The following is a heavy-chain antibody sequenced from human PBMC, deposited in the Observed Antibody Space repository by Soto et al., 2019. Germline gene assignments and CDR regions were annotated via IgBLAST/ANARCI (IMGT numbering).Heavy chain of an antibody. CDR1: GFTFSSYW. CDR3: ARAGNEGEYSSPNAYYYYYMDV. Sequence: GALRLSCAASGFTFSSYWMHWVRQAPGKGLVWVSRINSDGSSTSYADSVKGRFTISRDDAKNTLYLQMNSLRAEDTAVYYRARAGNEGEYSSPNAYYYYYMDVWGKGTTVTVSS. CDR2: INSDGSST. V-gene: IGHV3-74*01. J-gene: IGHJ6*03. D-gene: IGHD6-6*01.